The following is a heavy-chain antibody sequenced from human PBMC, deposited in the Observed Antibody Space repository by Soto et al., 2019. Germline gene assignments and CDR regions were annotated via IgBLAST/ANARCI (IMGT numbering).Heavy chain of an antibody. J-gene: IGHJ4*02. D-gene: IGHD3-10*01. CDR1: GGSISSGDYY. V-gene: IGHV4-30-4*01. CDR2: IYYSGST. CDR3: ARSGFGELLPLDY. Sequence: PSETLSLTCTVSGGSISSGDYYWSWIRQPPGKGLEWIGYIYYSGSTYYNPSLKRRVTISVDTSKNQFSLKLSCVTAADTAVYYCARSGFGELLPLDYSGQGTLVTASS.